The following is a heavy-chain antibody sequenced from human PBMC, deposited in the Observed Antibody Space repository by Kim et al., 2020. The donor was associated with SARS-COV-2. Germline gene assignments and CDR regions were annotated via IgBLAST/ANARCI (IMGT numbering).Heavy chain of an antibody. J-gene: IGHJ6*02. V-gene: IGHV4-39*01. CDR1: GGSISSSSYY. D-gene: IGHD6-6*01. Sequence: SETLSLTCTVSGGSISSSSYYWGWIRQPPGKGLEWIGSTYYSGSTYYNPSLKSRVTISVDTSKNQFSLKLSTVTAAATAVYYCARLPADPPGIAARHMYYYGMDVWGQGTTVTVSS. CDR2: TYYSGST. CDR3: ARLPADPPGIAARHMYYYGMDV.